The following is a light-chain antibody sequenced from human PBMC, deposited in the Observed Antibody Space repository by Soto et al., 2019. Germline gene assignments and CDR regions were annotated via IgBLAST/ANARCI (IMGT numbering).Light chain of an antibody. CDR3: QSYDSSLSGSV. Sequence: QSVLTQPPSVSGAPGQRVTISCTVSSSNIGAGYAVHWYQQLPGTAPKLLIYGNSNRPSGVPDRFSGSKSGTSASLAITGLQAEDEADYYCQSYDSSLSGSVFGGGTKLPS. CDR1: SSNIGAGYA. CDR2: GNS. J-gene: IGLJ3*02. V-gene: IGLV1-40*01.